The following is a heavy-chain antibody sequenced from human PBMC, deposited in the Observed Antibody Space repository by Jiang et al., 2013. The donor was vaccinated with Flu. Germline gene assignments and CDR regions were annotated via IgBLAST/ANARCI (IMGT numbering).Heavy chain of an antibody. J-gene: IGHJ4*02. D-gene: IGHD5-18*01. CDR1: GGSISSSSYY. CDR3: ARLDVDTAGGFDY. CDR2: IYYSGST. V-gene: IGHV4-39*01. Sequence: LLKPSETLSLTCTVSGGSISSSSYYWGWIRQPPGKGLEWIGSIYYSGSTYYNPSLKSRVTISVDTSKNQFSLKLSSVTAADTAVYYCARLDVDTAGGFDYWGQGTLVTVSS.